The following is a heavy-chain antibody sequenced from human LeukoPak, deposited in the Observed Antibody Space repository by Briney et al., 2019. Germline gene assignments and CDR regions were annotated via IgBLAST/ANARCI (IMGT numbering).Heavy chain of an antibody. Sequence: PSETLSLTCAVHGYSLTNHYWIWIRQPPGKGLEWIAEVLHTGSTNCNPSFKSRVTVSVDTSKNQFFLNLTSVTAADTAVYYCARGPAAVHPWGGGTLVTVSS. CDR3: ARGPAAVHP. J-gene: IGHJ5*02. D-gene: IGHD6-13*01. CDR1: GYSLTNHY. CDR2: VLHTGST. V-gene: IGHV4-34*12.